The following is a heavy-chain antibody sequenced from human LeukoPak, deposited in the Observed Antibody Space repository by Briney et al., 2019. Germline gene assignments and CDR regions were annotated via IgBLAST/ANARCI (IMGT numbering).Heavy chain of an antibody. CDR2: MYYSGST. CDR1: GGSISNYY. D-gene: IGHD3-3*01. V-gene: IGHV4-59*01. J-gene: IGHJ4*02. Sequence: SETLSLTCTVSGGSISNYYWSWIRQPPGKGLEWIGYMYYSGSTNYDPSLKSRVTISVDTSKNQFSLKLSSVTAADTAVYYCASSHPLGSNNDYYTPFDYWGQGTLVTVSS. CDR3: ASSHPLGSNNDYYTPFDY.